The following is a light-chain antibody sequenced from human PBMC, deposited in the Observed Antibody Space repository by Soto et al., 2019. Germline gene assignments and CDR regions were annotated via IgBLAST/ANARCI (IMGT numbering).Light chain of an antibody. CDR1: SSNIGSNA. Sequence: QSVLTQPPSASGTPGQRVTISCSGSSSNIGSNAVNWYQQLPGTAPKLLMYSNNQRPSGVPDRFSGSKSGTSASLAISGLQSEDDADYYCAAWDDSLKGVLFGGGTKLTVL. CDR2: SNN. V-gene: IGLV1-44*01. CDR3: AAWDDSLKGVL. J-gene: IGLJ2*01.